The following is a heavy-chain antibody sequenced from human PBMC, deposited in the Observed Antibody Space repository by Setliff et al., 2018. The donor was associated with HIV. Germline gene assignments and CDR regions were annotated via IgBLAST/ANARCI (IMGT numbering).Heavy chain of an antibody. D-gene: IGHD2-15*01. CDR1: GFTFSNYA. V-gene: IGHV3-23*01. J-gene: IGHJ5*02. CDR2: LSGPTGDT. Sequence: PGGSLRLSCAASGFTFSNYAMAWVRQAPGKGLEWVSALSGPTGDTFYAESVKGRFTISRDNAKNSLYLQMNSLRAEDTAVYYCAKCGGTCWHNFFGPWGQGTLVTVSS. CDR3: AKCGGTCWHNFFGP.